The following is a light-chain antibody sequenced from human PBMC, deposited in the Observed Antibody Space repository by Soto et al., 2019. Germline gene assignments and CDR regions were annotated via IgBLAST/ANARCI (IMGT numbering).Light chain of an antibody. Sequence: IKMTQSPSTLSASVGNRVTITFRASQSISTWLAWYQQKPGKAPKLLIYDASSLESGVPSRFSGSGSGTEFTLTISSLQPDDFATYYCQQYNSYWKFGQGTKVDI. V-gene: IGKV1-5*01. CDR1: QSISTW. CDR3: QQYNSYWK. J-gene: IGKJ1*01. CDR2: DAS.